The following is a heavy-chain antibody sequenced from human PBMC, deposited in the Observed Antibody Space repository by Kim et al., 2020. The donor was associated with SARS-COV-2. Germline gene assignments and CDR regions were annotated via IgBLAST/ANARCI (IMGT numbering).Heavy chain of an antibody. V-gene: IGHV3-48*03. D-gene: IGHD3-10*01. J-gene: IGHJ6*03. CDR2: ISSAGSNI. Sequence: GGSLRLSCAASGFNFRNFEMNWVRQAPGKGLEWLSYISSAGSNIYYADSVKGRFTISRDNAKDSLYLQMSSLRAEDTAIYFCARDLHAYFGEHYYYMDLWGTGTTVTVSS. CDR3: ARDLHAYFGEHYYYMDL. CDR1: GFNFRNFE.